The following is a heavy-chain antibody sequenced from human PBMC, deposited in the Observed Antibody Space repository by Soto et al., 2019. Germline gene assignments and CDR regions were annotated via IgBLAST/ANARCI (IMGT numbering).Heavy chain of an antibody. CDR2: ISYDGSKI. J-gene: IGHJ4*02. CDR1: GFTFSTQA. CDR3: ARGGAAAGLRGNDH. V-gene: IGHV3-30-3*01. D-gene: IGHD6-13*01. Sequence: GGSLRLSCAASGFTFSTQAMHWVRQAPGKGLEWVAVISYDGSKIYYADSVKGRFTISRDNSKNTLYLQMGSLRIEDMAVYYCARGGAAAGLRGNDHWGQGTLVTVSS.